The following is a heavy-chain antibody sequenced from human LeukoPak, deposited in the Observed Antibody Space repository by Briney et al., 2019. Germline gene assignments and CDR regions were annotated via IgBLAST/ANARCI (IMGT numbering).Heavy chain of an antibody. Sequence: GGSLRLSCAASGFPFSDYVMHWVRQAPGKGLGWVSVIRYDGNNKYYANSVKGRSTISRDNSKNTLYLQMNSLESEDTAVYYCSKDRWGAVASFDYWGQGTLVTVSS. J-gene: IGHJ4*02. V-gene: IGHV3-30*02. D-gene: IGHD6-19*01. CDR2: IRYDGNNK. CDR3: SKDRWGAVASFDY. CDR1: GFPFSDYV.